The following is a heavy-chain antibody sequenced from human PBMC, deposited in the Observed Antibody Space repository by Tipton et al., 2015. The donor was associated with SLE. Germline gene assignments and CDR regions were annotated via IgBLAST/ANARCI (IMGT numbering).Heavy chain of an antibody. CDR2: IYYSGST. CDR3: ARGDWYFDL. V-gene: IGHV4-59*01. Sequence: TLSLTCTVSGGSISSYYWSWIRQPPGKGLEWIGYIYYSGSTNYNPSLKSRVTISVDTSKNQFSLKLSSVTAADTAVYYCARGDWYFDLWGRAPLVTFPS. J-gene: IGHJ2*01. CDR1: GGSISSYY.